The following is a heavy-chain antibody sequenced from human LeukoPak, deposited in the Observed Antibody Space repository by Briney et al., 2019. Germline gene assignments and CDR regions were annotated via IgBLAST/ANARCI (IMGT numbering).Heavy chain of an antibody. CDR1: GFTVGSNY. CDR3: ARDLGAALDY. D-gene: IGHD6-13*01. CDR2: IYSGGST. Sequence: PGGSLGLSCVASGFTVGSNYMSWVRQAPGKGLEWVSVIYSGGSTYYADSVKGRFTISRDNSKNTLYLQMNSLRAEDTAVYYCARDLGAALDYWGQGTLVTVSS. V-gene: IGHV3-53*01. J-gene: IGHJ4*02.